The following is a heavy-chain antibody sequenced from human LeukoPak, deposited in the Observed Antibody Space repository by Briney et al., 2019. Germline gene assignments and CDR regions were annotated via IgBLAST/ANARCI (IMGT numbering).Heavy chain of an antibody. D-gene: IGHD1-14*01. CDR2: ISSSASTI. J-gene: IGHJ4*02. CDR3: ARGPDGY. CDR1: GFIFSSYE. Sequence: GGSLTLSCAASGFIFSSYEMNWVRHAPGKGLEWVSYISSSASTIYYADSVKGRFTISRDNAKNSLYLQMNSLRVEDTAVYYCARGPDGYWGQGTLVTVSS. V-gene: IGHV3-48*03.